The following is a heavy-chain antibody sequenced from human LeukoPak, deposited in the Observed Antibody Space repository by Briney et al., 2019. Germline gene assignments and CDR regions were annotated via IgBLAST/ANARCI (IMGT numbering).Heavy chain of an antibody. V-gene: IGHV3-7*01. J-gene: IGHJ4*02. D-gene: IGHD5-24*01. CDR2: IKQDGSEK. Sequence: PGGSLRLSCAASGFTFSSYWMSWVRQAPGKGLEWVANIKQDGSEKYYVDSVKGRFTISRDNTKNSLYLQMNSLRAEDTAVYYCARVPRRDGYNYRGLDYWGQGTLVTVSS. CDR1: GFTFSSYW. CDR3: ARVPRRDGYNYRGLDY.